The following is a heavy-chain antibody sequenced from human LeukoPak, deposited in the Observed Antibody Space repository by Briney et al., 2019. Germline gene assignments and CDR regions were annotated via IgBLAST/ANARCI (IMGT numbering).Heavy chain of an antibody. Sequence: GASVKVSCKASGGTFSSYAISWVRQAPGQGLEWMGRIIPILGIANYAQKFQGRVTITADKSTSTAYMELSSLRSEDTAVYYCARDKNRSGGYSYGYPTHRYYYYGMDVWGQGTTVTVSS. CDR2: IIPILGIA. J-gene: IGHJ6*02. CDR3: ARDKNRSGGYSYGYPTHRYYYYGMDV. CDR1: GGTFSSYA. D-gene: IGHD5-18*01. V-gene: IGHV1-69*04.